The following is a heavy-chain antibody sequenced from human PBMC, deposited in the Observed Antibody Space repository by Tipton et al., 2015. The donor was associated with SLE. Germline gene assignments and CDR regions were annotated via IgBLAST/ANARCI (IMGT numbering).Heavy chain of an antibody. CDR3: ARGPAVGSRGGEVDY. Sequence: GSLRLSCAASGLSFSSYAMSWVRQAPGKGLEWVSGISGSGGSSYYADSVKGRFTISRDNAKNSLYLQMNSLRAEDTAVYYCARGPAVGSRGGEVDYWGQGTLVTVSS. V-gene: IGHV3-23*01. CDR2: ISGSGGSS. J-gene: IGHJ4*02. D-gene: IGHD3-16*01. CDR1: GLSFSSYA.